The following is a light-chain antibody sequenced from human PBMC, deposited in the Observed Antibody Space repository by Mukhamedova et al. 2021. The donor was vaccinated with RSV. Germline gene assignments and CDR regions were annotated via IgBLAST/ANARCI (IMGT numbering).Light chain of an antibody. CDR2: GAS. CDR1: QSVSSNY. J-gene: IGKJ5*01. V-gene: IGKV3-20*01. Sequence: GERATLSCRASQSVSSNYLGWYQQKPGQAPRLLIYGASSRATGIPDRFSGSGSGTDFTLSISRLEPEDFAVYYCQQYVPSPPIT. CDR3: QQYVPSPPIT.